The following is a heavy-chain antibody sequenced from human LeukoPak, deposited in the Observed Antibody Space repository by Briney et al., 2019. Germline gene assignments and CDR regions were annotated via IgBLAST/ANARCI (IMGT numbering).Heavy chain of an antibody. CDR1: GFTFGSYW. Sequence: GGSLRLSCAASGFTFGSYWMHWVRQAPGKGLVWVSHIDRDGRSTDYAGSVRGRFTISRDNARNTLFLQMNSLRVEDTAVYYCARDRGSTNWFDPWGQGTLVTVSS. V-gene: IGHV3-74*01. D-gene: IGHD1-26*01. J-gene: IGHJ5*02. CDR3: ARDRGSTNWFDP. CDR2: IDRDGRST.